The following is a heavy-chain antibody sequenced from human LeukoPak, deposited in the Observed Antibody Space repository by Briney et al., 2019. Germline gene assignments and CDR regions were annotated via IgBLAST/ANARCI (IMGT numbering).Heavy chain of an antibody. V-gene: IGHV3-30-3*01. CDR1: GFTFSSYA. Sequence: PGGSLRLSCAASGFTFSSYAMHWVRQAPGKGLEWVAVISYDGSNKYYADSVKGRFTISRDNSKNTLYLQMNSLRAEDMAVYYCARVSGDSSGSNDAFDIWGQGTMVTVSS. J-gene: IGHJ3*02. CDR2: ISYDGSNK. D-gene: IGHD3-22*01. CDR3: ARVSGDSSGSNDAFDI.